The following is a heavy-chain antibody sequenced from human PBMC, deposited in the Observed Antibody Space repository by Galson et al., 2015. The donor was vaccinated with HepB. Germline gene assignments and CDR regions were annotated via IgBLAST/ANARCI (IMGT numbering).Heavy chain of an antibody. CDR2: IIPIFGTA. Sequence: SVKVSCKASGGTFSSYAISWVRQAPGQGLEWMRGIIPIFGTANYAQKFQGRVTITADESTSTAYMELSSLRSEDTAVYYCARGGLRVPATAMYYYYYYYMDVWGKGTTVTVSS. CDR1: GGTFSSYA. J-gene: IGHJ6*03. D-gene: IGHD2-2*01. V-gene: IGHV1-69*13. CDR3: ARGGLRVPATAMYYYYYYYMDV.